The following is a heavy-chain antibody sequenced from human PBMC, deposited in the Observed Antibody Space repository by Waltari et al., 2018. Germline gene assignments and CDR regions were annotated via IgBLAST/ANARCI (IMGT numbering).Heavy chain of an antibody. D-gene: IGHD1-26*01. V-gene: IGHV4-61*02. J-gene: IGHJ2*01. Sequence: QLQLQASGPGVVKTSQILSLTCTVSGGSISRGSYYWNWIRKPAGKGLEWIGRIYVGGNTDYRPSLKSRASISVDTSKHQMSLKLTSVTAADTAEYFCARDKVGASQVGWYADVWGRGTRVIVSS. CDR1: GGSISRGSYY. CDR2: IYVGGNT. CDR3: ARDKVGASQVGWYADV.